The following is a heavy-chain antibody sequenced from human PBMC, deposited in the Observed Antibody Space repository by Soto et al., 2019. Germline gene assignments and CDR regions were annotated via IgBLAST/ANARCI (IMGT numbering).Heavy chain of an antibody. Sequence: SETLSLTCTVSGGSISSYYWSWIRQPPGKGLEWIGYIYYSGSTNYNPSLKSRVTISVDTSKNQFSLKLSSVTATDTAVYYCARVATVVTPYFDYWGQGTLVTVSS. CDR3: ARVATVVTPYFDY. J-gene: IGHJ4*02. CDR2: IYYSGST. V-gene: IGHV4-59*01. CDR1: GGSISSYY. D-gene: IGHD4-17*01.